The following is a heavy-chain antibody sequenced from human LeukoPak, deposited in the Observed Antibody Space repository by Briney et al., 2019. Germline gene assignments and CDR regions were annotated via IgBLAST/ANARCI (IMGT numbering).Heavy chain of an antibody. D-gene: IGHD2-15*01. V-gene: IGHV3-30*02. CDR2: IRYDGSNK. Sequence: GGSLRLSCAASGFTFSSYAMSWVRQAPGKGLEWVAFIRYDGSNKYYADSVKGRFTISRDNAKNSLYLQMNSLRAEDTAVYYCARVSGSCYLNWGQGTLVTVSS. J-gene: IGHJ4*02. CDR1: GFTFSSYA. CDR3: ARVSGSCYLN.